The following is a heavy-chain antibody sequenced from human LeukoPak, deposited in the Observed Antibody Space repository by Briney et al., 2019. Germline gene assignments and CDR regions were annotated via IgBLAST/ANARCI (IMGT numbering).Heavy chain of an antibody. D-gene: IGHD3-22*01. CDR3: AREVIGSGWFDP. Sequence: SETLSLTCTASGGSINSGDYYWNWIRQPPGKGLEWIGYIYYSGDTYYNASLKSRVTISVDTSKNQFSLKLSSVTAADTAVYYCAREVIGSGWFDPWGQGALVTVSS. V-gene: IGHV4-30-4*01. J-gene: IGHJ5*02. CDR1: GGSINSGDYY. CDR2: IYYSGDT.